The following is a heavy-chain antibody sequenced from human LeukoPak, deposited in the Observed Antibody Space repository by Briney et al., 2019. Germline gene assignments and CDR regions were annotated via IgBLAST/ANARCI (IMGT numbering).Heavy chain of an antibody. Sequence: SETLSLTCTDSGGSISSYYWSWIRQPPGKGLEWIGYIYYSGSTNYNPSLKSRVTISVDTSKNQFSLKLSSVTAADTAVYYCARVAGVVVVAATTAFDIWGQGTMVTVSS. CDR1: GGSISSYY. D-gene: IGHD2-15*01. CDR3: ARVAGVVVVAATTAFDI. CDR2: IYYSGST. J-gene: IGHJ3*02. V-gene: IGHV4-59*01.